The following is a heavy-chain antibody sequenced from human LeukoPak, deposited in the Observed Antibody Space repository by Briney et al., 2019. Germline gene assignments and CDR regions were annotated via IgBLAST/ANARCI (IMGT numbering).Heavy chain of an antibody. CDR1: GYTFTSYD. CDR2: IIPIFDTP. CDR3: ARASIAVTGKFDY. J-gene: IGHJ4*02. D-gene: IGHD6-19*01. Sequence: SVKVSCKTSGYTFTSYDLNWVRQATGQGLEWMGGIIPIFDTPNYAQKFQGRVTITADESTSTAYMELSSLRSEDTAMYYCARASIAVTGKFDYWGQGTLVTVSS. V-gene: IGHV1-69*13.